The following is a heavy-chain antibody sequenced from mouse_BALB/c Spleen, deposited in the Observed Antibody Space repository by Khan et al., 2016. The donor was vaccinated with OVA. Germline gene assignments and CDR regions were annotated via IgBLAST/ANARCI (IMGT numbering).Heavy chain of an antibody. V-gene: IGHV9-1*02. CDR3: ARGASYWYFDV. CDR2: INTYTGEP. Sequence: QIQLVQSGPELKKPGETVKISCKASGYTFTNYGMNWVKQAPGKGLKWMGWINTYTGEPTYTDDFKGRFAFSLETSASTAYLQINNLKNEDMATYFCARGASYWYFDVWGAETAVAVSS. CDR1: GYTFTNYG. J-gene: IGHJ1*01.